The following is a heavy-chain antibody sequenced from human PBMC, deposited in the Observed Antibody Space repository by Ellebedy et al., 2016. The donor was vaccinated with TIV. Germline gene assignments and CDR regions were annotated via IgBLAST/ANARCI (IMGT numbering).Heavy chain of an antibody. CDR2: IYYSGST. J-gene: IGHJ5*02. CDR1: GGSISSYY. Sequence: SETLSLTCTVSGGSISSYYWSWIRQPPGKGLEWIGYIYYSGSTYYNPSLKSRVTISVDTSKNQFSLKLSSVTAADTAVYYCARDTRYCSGGSCYNWFDPWGQGTLVTVSS. D-gene: IGHD2-15*01. V-gene: IGHV4-59*12. CDR3: ARDTRYCSGGSCYNWFDP.